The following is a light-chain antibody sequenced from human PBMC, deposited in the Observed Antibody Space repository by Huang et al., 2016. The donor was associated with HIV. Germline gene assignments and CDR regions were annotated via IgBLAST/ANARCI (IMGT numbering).Light chain of an antibody. CDR1: PSGSSY. CDR3: QQRSNWPPWT. Sequence: EIVLPQSPATLSLSPGERATLSCRASPSGSSYVAWYQQKPGQAPRRLIYDASNRATGIPARFSGSGSGTDFTLTISSLEPEDFAIYYCQQRSNWPPWTFGQGTKVEIK. CDR2: DAS. J-gene: IGKJ1*01. V-gene: IGKV3-11*01.